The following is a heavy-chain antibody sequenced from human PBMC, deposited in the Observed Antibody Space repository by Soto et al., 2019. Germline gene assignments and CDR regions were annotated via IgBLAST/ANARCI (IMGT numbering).Heavy chain of an antibody. V-gene: IGHV3-23*01. J-gene: IGHJ6*02. CDR1: GFTFSSYA. Sequence: GGSLRLSCAASGFTFSSYAMSWVRQAPGKGLEWVSAISGSGGSTYYADSVKGRFTISRDNSKNTLYLQMNSLRAEDTAVYYCATWDTAMVGYYYGMDVWGRGTTVTVSS. CDR2: ISGSGGST. D-gene: IGHD5-18*01. CDR3: ATWDTAMVGYYYGMDV.